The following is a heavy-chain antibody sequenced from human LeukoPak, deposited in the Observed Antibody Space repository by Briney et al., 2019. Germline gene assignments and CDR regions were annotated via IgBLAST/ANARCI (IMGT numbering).Heavy chain of an antibody. CDR2: ISAYNGNT. D-gene: IGHD6-13*01. Sequence: ASVKVSFKASGYTFTSYGISWVRQAPGQGLEWMGWISAYNGNTNYAQKLQGRVTMTTDTSTSTAYMELRSLGSDDTAVYYCARESEQQLVRKGALVFDYWGQGTLVTVSS. J-gene: IGHJ4*02. CDR1: GYTFTSYG. V-gene: IGHV1-18*01. CDR3: ARESEQQLVRKGALVFDY.